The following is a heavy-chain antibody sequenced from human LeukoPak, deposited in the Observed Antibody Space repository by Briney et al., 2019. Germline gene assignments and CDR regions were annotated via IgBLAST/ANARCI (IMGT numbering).Heavy chain of an antibody. V-gene: IGHV1-2*02. Sequence: GASVRVSCKASGYTFTGYYMHWVRQAPGQGLEWMGWINPNSGGTNYAQKFQGRVTMTRDTSISTAYMELSRLRSDDTAVYYCARGIAAAGTSEYFQHWGQGTLVTVSS. CDR3: ARGIAAAGTSEYFQH. CDR1: GYTFTGYY. D-gene: IGHD6-13*01. CDR2: INPNSGGT. J-gene: IGHJ1*01.